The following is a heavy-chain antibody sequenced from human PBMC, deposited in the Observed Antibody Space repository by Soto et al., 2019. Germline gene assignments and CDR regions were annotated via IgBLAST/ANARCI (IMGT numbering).Heavy chain of an antibody. CDR3: ATESGGCSSTSCYLEYYYYYMDV. Sequence: SQTLSLTCAISGDSVSSNSAAWNWIRQSPSRGLEWLGRTYYRSKWYDDYAVSVKSRITINPDTSKNQFSLQLNSVTPEDTAVYYCATESGGCSSTSCYLEYYYYYMDVWGKGTTVTVSS. CDR1: GDSVSSNSAA. D-gene: IGHD2-2*01. J-gene: IGHJ6*03. CDR2: TYYRSKWYD. V-gene: IGHV6-1*01.